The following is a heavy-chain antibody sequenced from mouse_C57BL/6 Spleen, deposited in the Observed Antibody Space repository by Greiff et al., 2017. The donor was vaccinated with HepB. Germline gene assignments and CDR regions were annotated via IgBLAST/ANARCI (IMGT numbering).Heavy chain of an antibody. Sequence: EVKLVESGGDLVKPGGSLKLSCAASGFTFSSYGMSWVRQTPDKRLEWVATISSGGSYTYYPDSVKGRFTISRDNAKNTLYLQMSSLKSEDTAMYYCARLDGYYPWYFDVWGTGTTVTVSS. V-gene: IGHV5-6*01. CDR2: ISSGGSYT. CDR1: GFTFSSYG. CDR3: ARLDGYYPWYFDV. J-gene: IGHJ1*03. D-gene: IGHD2-3*01.